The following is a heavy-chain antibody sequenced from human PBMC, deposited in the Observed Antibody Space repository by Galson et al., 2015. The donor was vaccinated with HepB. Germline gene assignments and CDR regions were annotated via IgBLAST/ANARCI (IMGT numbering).Heavy chain of an antibody. Sequence: SLRLSCAASGFTLSNTCMTWVRQAPGKGLEWVGHIKSKTDGGTTDYAAPVKGRFTISRDDSKNTVYLQMNSLKTEDTAVYYCTTTSYFTMIVVYGMDVWGQGTTVTVSS. CDR1: GFTLSNTC. V-gene: IGHV3-15*01. CDR3: TTTSYFTMIVVYGMDV. J-gene: IGHJ6*02. D-gene: IGHD3-22*01. CDR2: IKSKTDGGTT.